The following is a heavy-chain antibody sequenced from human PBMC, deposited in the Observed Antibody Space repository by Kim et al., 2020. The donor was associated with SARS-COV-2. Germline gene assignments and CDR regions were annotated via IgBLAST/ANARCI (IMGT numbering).Heavy chain of an antibody. J-gene: IGHJ4*02. CDR2: ISAYNGDT. CDR3: AREVSTRSSEDI. D-gene: IGHD2-15*01. V-gene: IGHV1-18*01. CDR1: GYTFTNFP. Sequence: ASVKVSCKASGYTFTNFPISWVRQAPGQGLEWMGWISAYNGDTSYAQKFQDRVTLTTDTSTTSVYLELRSLRFDDTAVYFCAREVSTRSSEDIWGQGTLVTVSS.